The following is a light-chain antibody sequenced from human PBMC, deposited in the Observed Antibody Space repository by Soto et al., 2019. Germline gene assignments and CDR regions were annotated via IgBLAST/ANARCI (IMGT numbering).Light chain of an antibody. V-gene: IGKV1-33*01. CDR1: QDISNY. Sequence: DIQMTQSPSSLSASVGDRVTITCQASQDISNYLNWYQQKQGKTPKLLIYDASNLETGGPSRFSGSGSGTDFTFTISSLQPEDIATYYCQQYDNHPPYTFGQGTKLEIK. CDR3: QQYDNHPPYT. CDR2: DAS. J-gene: IGKJ2*01.